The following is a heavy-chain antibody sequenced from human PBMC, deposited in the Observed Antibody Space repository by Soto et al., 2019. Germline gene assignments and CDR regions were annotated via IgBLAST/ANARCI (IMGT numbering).Heavy chain of an antibody. CDR1: GFTFSPFW. J-gene: IGHJ4*02. CDR3: AGGSGWISDS. CDR2: IKDDGGDE. V-gene: IGHV3-7*05. Sequence: VQLVESGGGLVQPGGSLRLSCVDSGFTFSPFWMSWVRQAPGKGLEWVAIIKDDGGDELYLEAVRGRFRISRDNAKKSLFLAMDSLRVEDTAVYYCAGGSGWISDSWGQGTLVTVSS. D-gene: IGHD6-19*01.